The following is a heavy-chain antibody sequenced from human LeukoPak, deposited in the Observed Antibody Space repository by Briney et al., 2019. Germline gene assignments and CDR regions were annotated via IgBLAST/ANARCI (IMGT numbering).Heavy chain of an antibody. CDR2: MNPNSGNT. J-gene: IGHJ3*02. CDR1: GYTFTSYG. CDR3: ARGATTTDAFDI. Sequence: ASVKVSCKASGYTFTSYGISWVRQATGQGLEWMGWMNPNSGNTGYAQKFQGRVTITRNTSISTAYMELSRLRSEDTAVYYCARGATTTDAFDIWGQGTMVTVSS. V-gene: IGHV1-8*03. D-gene: IGHD1-26*01.